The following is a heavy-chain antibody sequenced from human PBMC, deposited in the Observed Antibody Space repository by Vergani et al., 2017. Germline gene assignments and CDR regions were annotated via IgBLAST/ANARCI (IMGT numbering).Heavy chain of an antibody. CDR3: AKSGHVVPAAIGWFDP. V-gene: IGHV3-23*03. CDR1: GFTFSSYA. CDR2: IYSGGSST. D-gene: IGHD2-2*01. J-gene: IGHJ5*02. Sequence: EVQLLESGGGLVQPGGSLRLSCAASGFTFSSYAMSWVRQAPGKGLEWVSVIYSGGSSTYYADSVKGRFTISRDNSKNTLYLQMNSLRAEDPAVYYCAKSGHVVPAAIGWFDPWGQGTLVTVSS.